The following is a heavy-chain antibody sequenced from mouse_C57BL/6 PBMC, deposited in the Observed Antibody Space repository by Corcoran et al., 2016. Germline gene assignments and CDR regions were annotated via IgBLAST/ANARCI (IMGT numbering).Heavy chain of an antibody. V-gene: IGHV9-3*01. J-gene: IGHJ2*01. Sequence: QIQLVQSGPELKKPGETVKISCKASGYTFTTYGMSWVKQAPGKGLKWMGWINTYSGVPTYADDFKGRFAFSLETAASTAYLQINNLKNEDTATYFCARSCSSHFCDYWGQGTTLTVSS. CDR3: ARSCSSHFCDY. D-gene: IGHD1-1*01. CDR1: GYTFTTYG. CDR2: INTYSGVP.